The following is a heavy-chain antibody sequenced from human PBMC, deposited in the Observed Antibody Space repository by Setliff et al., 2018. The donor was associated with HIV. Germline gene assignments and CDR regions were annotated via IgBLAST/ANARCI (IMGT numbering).Heavy chain of an antibody. CDR3: TRLALGN. CDR1: VESFSGFY. CDR2: INHSGST. J-gene: IGHJ4*02. D-gene: IGHD3-3*02. Sequence: SETLSLTCAVYVESFSGFYWSWIRQPPGKGLEWIGEINHSGSTNYNPSLKSRVTISVDTSKNQFSLKLNSVSPTDTAVYYCTRLALGNWGQGTLVTVSS. V-gene: IGHV4-34*01.